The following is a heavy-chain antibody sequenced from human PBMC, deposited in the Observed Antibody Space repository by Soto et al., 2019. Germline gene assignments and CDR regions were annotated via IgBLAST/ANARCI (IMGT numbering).Heavy chain of an antibody. CDR3: AKVSITMVRGVIPFYFDY. CDR1: GFTFSSYA. Sequence: GGSLSLSCAASGFTFSSYAMSWVRQAPGKGLEWVSAISGSGGSTYYADSVKGRFTISRDNSKNTLYLQMNSLRAEDTAVYYCAKVSITMVRGVIPFYFDYWGQGTLVTVSS. J-gene: IGHJ4*02. V-gene: IGHV3-23*01. D-gene: IGHD3-10*01. CDR2: ISGSGGST.